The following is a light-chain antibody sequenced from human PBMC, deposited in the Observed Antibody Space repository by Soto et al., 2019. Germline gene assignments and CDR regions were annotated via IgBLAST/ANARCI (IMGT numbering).Light chain of an antibody. CDR2: GAS. J-gene: IGKJ5*01. Sequence: TQSPCTLSSSPGERATLSFRSSQSVSSNYLAWYQQKPGQAPRLLIYGASSRATGIPDRFSGSGSGTDFTLTISSLEPEDFSVYYCQQRYNWPITFGQGTRLEIK. V-gene: IGKV3D-20*02. CDR1: QSVSSNY. CDR3: QQRYNWPIT.